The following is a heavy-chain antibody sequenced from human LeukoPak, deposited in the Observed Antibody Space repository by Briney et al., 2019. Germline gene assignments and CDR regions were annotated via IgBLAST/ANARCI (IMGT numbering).Heavy chain of an antibody. CDR2: ISSSSSYI. J-gene: IGHJ4*02. CDR3: ARILDTAMVTDLDY. D-gene: IGHD5-18*01. Sequence: GGTLRLSCAASGFTFSSYSMNWVRQAPGKGLEWVSSISSSSSYIYYADSVKGRFTISRDNAKNSLYLQMNSLRAEDTAVYYCARILDTAMVTDLDYWGQGTLVTVSS. CDR1: GFTFSSYS. V-gene: IGHV3-21*01.